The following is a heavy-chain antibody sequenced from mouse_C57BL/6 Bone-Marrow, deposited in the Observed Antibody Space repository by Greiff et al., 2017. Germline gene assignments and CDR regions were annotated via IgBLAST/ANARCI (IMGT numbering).Heavy chain of an antibody. CDR3: ARPYYSNYWYFDV. J-gene: IGHJ1*03. CDR2: IYPGSGST. Sequence: QFQLQQPGAELVKPGASVKMSCKASGYTFTSYWITWVKQRPGQGLEWIGDIYPGSGSTNYNEKFKSKATLNVTSSSSTAYMQLSSLTSEDSAVYYCARPYYSNYWYFDVWGTGTTVTVSS. V-gene: IGHV1-55*01. D-gene: IGHD2-5*01. CDR1: GYTFTSYW.